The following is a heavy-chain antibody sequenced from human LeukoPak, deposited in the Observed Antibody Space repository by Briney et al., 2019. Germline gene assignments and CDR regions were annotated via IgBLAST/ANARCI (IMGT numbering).Heavy chain of an antibody. CDR2: ICDSGRTV. CDR3: VRDRLGDYDHSGYYDK. Sequence: GGSLRLSCAASGFTFNDYYMSWLRQAPGKGLEWVAYICDSGRTVYYADSVKGRFTISRDNAKNSVYLQMNNLRAEDTAVYYSVRDRLGDYDHSGYYDKWGQGTLVTVSS. V-gene: IGHV3-11*01. J-gene: IGHJ4*02. D-gene: IGHD3-22*01. CDR1: GFTFNDYY.